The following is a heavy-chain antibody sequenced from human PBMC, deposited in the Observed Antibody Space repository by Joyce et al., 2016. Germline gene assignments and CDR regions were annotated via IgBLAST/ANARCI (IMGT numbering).Heavy chain of an antibody. Sequence: QVQLVQSGPEVRKPGASVKVSCKGSGYTFNNFGINWVRQAPGQGLEWMGWISVYNGDIKYAQKVQGRVTMTTDTSTNTAYMELRSLRSDDTAVYYCARVGYSGSAFYYYYGVDVWGQGTTVTVSS. CDR1: GYTFNNFG. CDR3: ARVGYSGSAFYYYYGVDV. J-gene: IGHJ6*02. V-gene: IGHV1-18*01. CDR2: ISVYNGDI. D-gene: IGHD2-21*01.